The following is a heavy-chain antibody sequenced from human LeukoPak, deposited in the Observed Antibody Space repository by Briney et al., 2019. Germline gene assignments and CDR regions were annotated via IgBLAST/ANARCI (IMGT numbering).Heavy chain of an antibody. J-gene: IGHJ5*02. D-gene: IGHD3-10*01. CDR1: GYTFTSYD. CDR3: ARGRVVRGVIITLRWFDP. V-gene: IGHV1-8*01. Sequence: GASVKVSCKASGYTFTSYDINWVRQAPGQGLEWMGWMNPNSGNTGYAQKFQGRVTMTRNTSISTAYMELSSLRSEDTAVYYCARGRVVRGVIITLRWFDPWGQGTLVTVSS. CDR2: MNPNSGNT.